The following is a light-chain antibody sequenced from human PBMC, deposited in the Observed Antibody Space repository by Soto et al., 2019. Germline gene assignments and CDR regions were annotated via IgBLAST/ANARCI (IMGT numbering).Light chain of an antibody. J-gene: IGKJ3*01. CDR1: QSISSSY. CDR2: DAS. CDR3: QHSAT. V-gene: IGKV3D-20*02. Sequence: EIVLTQSPATLSLSPGERATLSCRASQSISSSYLAWYQQKPGQAPRLLIYDASSRPPGIPDRFSGSGSGTDFSLTISRLEPEDFAVYYCQHSATFGPGTKVDIK.